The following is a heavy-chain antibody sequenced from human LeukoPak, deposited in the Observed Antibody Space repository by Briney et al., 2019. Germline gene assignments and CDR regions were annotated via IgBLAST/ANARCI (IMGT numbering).Heavy chain of an antibody. CDR3: ARTDCSGGSCHFDY. J-gene: IGHJ4*02. D-gene: IGHD2-15*01. CDR1: GGTFSSYA. Sequence: SVKVSCKASGGTFSSYAISWVRQAPGQGLEWMGGIIPIFGTANYAQKFQSRVTITADESTSTAYMELSSLRSEDTAVYYCARTDCSGGSCHFDYWGQGTLVTVSS. CDR2: IIPIFGTA. V-gene: IGHV1-69*01.